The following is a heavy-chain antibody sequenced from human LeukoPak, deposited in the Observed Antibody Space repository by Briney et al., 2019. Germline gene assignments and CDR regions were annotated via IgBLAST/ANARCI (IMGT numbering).Heavy chain of an antibody. CDR1: GGSFSGYY. V-gene: IGHV4-34*01. CDR3: ARAQEGFSGGGDQQYFDY. D-gene: IGHD2-21*02. Sequence: PSETLSLTCAVYGGSFSGYYWSWIRQPPGKGLEWIGEINHSGSTNYNPSLKSRVTISVDTSKNQFSLKLSSVTAADTAVYYCARAQEGFSGGGDQQYFDYWGQGTLVTVSS. J-gene: IGHJ4*02. CDR2: INHSGST.